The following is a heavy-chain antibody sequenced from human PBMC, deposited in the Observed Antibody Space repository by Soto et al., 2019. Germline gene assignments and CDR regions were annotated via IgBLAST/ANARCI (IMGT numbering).Heavy chain of an antibody. Sequence: HPRGSLRLSCAASGFTFSNYGMYWDRQAPGKGLMWVSGIKDDGSTSYADSVKGRFTISRDNAKNTLYLQMYSLRAEDTAVYYCVRDKSGPADYWGQGTLVTVSS. CDR2: IKDDGST. D-gene: IGHD5-12*01. CDR3: VRDKSGPADY. J-gene: IGHJ4*02. V-gene: IGHV3-74*01. CDR1: GFTFSNYG.